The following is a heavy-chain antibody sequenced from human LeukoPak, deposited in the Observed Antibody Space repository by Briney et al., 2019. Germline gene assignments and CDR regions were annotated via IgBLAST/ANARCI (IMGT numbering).Heavy chain of an antibody. CDR2: ISKDGNTK. V-gene: IGHV3-30*18. J-gene: IGHJ4*02. Sequence: GGSLRLSCVASGFIFSDHGMHWVRQAPGKGLEWVGVISKDGNTKHYGGSVKGRFTLSRDNSMKTISLQMDRLTTEDTTLYYCAKRLTESPLHHCFDHWGQGVLVTVSS. CDR3: AKRLTESPLHHCFDH. CDR1: GFIFSDHG. D-gene: IGHD3-16*01.